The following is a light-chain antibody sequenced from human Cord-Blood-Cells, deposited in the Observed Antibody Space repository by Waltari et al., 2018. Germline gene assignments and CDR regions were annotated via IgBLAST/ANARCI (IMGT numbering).Light chain of an antibody. J-gene: IGKJ2*03. V-gene: IGKV4-1*01. CDR3: QQYYSTSYS. Sequence: DIVRTQSPDPLAVSLDERAPITCTSSQSVLYTSNNNTNLAGYQQKPGQPPKLLIYWAATRGAGVTDRFSGSGSGTDFTLTISSLQAEDVAVYYCQQYYSTSYSFGQGTKLEIK. CDR2: WAA. CDR1: QSVLYTSNNNTN.